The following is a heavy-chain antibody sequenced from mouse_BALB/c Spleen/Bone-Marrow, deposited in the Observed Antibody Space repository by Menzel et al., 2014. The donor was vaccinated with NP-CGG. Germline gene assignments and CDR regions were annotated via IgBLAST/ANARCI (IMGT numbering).Heavy chain of an antibody. CDR3: ARSYYYGSSPFAY. D-gene: IGHD1-1*01. J-gene: IGHJ3*01. Sequence: EVQLQQSGPGLVKPSQSLSLTYTVTGYSITSDYAWNWIRQFPGNKLEWMGYISYSGSTSYNPSLKSRISITRDTSKNQFFLQLNSVTTEDTATYYCARSYYYGSSPFAYWGQGTLVTVSA. V-gene: IGHV3-2*02. CDR2: ISYSGST. CDR1: GYSITSDYA.